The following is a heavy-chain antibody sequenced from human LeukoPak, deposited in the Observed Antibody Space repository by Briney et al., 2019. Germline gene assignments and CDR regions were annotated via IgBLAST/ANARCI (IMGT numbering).Heavy chain of an antibody. J-gene: IGHJ4*02. V-gene: IGHV1-2*02. D-gene: IGHD1-7*01. Sequence: GASVKVPCKASGYTFTGYYMHWVRQAPGQGLEWLGWINPISGGTNYAQKFQGRVTLTRDTSISTAYMELSSLRSDDTAVYYCARDSGYNWNYDFNYWGQGTLVTVSS. CDR2: INPISGGT. CDR3: ARDSGYNWNYDFNY. CDR1: GYTFTGYY.